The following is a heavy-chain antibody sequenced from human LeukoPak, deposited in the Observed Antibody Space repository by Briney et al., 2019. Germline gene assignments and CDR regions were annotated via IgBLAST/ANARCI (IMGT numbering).Heavy chain of an antibody. CDR2: IYYSGST. CDR3: ASSIAVAGRSSGNTFDY. J-gene: IGHJ4*02. V-gene: IGHV4-59*01. CDR1: GGSISSYY. Sequence: SETLSLTCTVSGGSISSYYWGWIRQPPGKGLEWIGYIYYSGSTNYNPSLKSRVTISVDTSKNQFSLKLSSVTAADTAVYYCASSIAVAGRSSGNTFDYWGQGTLVTVSS. D-gene: IGHD6-19*01.